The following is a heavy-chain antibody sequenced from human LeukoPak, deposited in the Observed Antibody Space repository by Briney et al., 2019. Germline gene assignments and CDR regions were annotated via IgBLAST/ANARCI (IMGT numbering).Heavy chain of an antibody. CDR3: ARLLAYGSGAEAFDY. J-gene: IGHJ4*02. Sequence: GGSLRLSCAASGFTFSSYWMSWIRQAPGKGLEWVANIKEDGTEKYYVDSVKGRFTISRANAKISLYLQMNSLRAEDTAVYYCARLLAYGSGAEAFDYWGQGALVTVSS. D-gene: IGHD3-10*01. CDR2: IKEDGTEK. CDR1: GFTFSSYW. V-gene: IGHV3-7*01.